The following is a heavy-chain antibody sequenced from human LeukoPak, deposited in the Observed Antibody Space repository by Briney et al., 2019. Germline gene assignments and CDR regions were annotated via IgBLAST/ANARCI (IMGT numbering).Heavy chain of an antibody. D-gene: IGHD3-16*02. CDR1: GYTFTGYY. V-gene: IGHV1-2*02. CDR2: INPNSGGT. J-gene: IGHJ4*02. CDR3: ARGKITFGGVIVDY. Sequence: ASVKVSCKASGYTFTGYYMHWMRQAPGQGLEWMGWINPNSGGTNYAQKFQGRVTMTRDTSISTAYMELSRLRSDDTAVYYCARGKITFGGVIVDYWGQGTLVTVSS.